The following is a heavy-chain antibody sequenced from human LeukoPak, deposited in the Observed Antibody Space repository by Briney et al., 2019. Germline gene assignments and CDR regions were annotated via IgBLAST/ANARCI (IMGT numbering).Heavy chain of an antibody. CDR2: VYYSGST. CDR1: GGSISNYY. D-gene: IGHD5/OR15-5a*01. Sequence: SETLSLTCTVSGGSISNYYWSWVGQAPGGGLEWIGSVYYSGSTNYSPSLTSGVRISVERSKKQFSLQLSSVPAADTAVYYCAVNSTKHTFDMWGQGTMVTVSS. CDR3: AVNSTKHTFDM. J-gene: IGHJ3*02. V-gene: IGHV4-59*08.